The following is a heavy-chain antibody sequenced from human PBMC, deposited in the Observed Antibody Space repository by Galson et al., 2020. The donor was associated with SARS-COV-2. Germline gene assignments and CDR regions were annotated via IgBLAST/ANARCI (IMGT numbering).Heavy chain of an antibody. CDR3: ARSTYPSRGGYFDWLILGPFDY. CDR1: GYTFTSYA. CDR2: INAGNGNT. Sequence: ASVKVSCKASGYTFTSYAMHWVRQAPGQRLEWMGWINAGNGNTKYSQKFQGRVTITRDTSASTAYMELSSLRSEDTAVYYCARSTYPSRGGYFDWLILGPFDYWGQGTLVTVSS. J-gene: IGHJ4*02. V-gene: IGHV1-3*01. D-gene: IGHD3-9*01.